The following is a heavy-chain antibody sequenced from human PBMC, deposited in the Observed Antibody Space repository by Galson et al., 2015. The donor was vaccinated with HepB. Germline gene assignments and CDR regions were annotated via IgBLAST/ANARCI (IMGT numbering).Heavy chain of an antibody. D-gene: IGHD2-15*01. CDR2: IIPIFGTA. CDR3: ARAGGFCSSGSCYNWSDP. V-gene: IGHV1-69*13. CDR1: GDSFSSYE. Sequence: SVKVSCKAYGDSFSSYEISWVRQAPGQGLEWMGGIIPIFGTANYAQKFQGRITITADESTSTDYMELSSLRSEDSAVYYCARAGGFCSSGSCYNWSDPWGQGTLVTVSS. J-gene: IGHJ5*02.